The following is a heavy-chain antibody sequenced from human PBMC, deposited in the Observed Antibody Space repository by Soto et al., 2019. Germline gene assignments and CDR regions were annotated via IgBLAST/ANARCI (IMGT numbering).Heavy chain of an antibody. CDR1: GYTFTSYA. J-gene: IGHJ6*02. V-gene: IGHV1-3*05. CDR2: INAGNGNT. Sequence: QVQLVQSGAEEKKPGASVKVSCKASGYTFTSYAMHWMRQAPGQRLEWMGWINAGNGNTKYSQKFQGRVTITRDTSASTAYMELSSLRSEDTAVYYCARDPSYYGMDVWGQGTTVTVSS. CDR3: ARDPSYYGMDV.